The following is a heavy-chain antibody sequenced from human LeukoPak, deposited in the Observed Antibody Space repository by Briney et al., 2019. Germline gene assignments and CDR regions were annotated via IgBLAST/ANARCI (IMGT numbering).Heavy chain of an antibody. CDR3: ARDPRVGWFDP. CDR1: GGSISSGGYY. Sequence: PSETLSLTCTVSGGSISSGGYYWSWIRQPPGKGLEWIGYIYHSGSTYYNPSLKSRVTISVDRSKNQFSLKLSSVTAADTAVYYCARDPRVGWFDPWGQGTLVTVSS. D-gene: IGHD1-26*01. J-gene: IGHJ5*02. CDR2: IYHSGST. V-gene: IGHV4-30-2*01.